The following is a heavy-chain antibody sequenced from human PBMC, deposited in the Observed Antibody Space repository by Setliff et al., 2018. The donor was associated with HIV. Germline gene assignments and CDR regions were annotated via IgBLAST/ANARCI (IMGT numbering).Heavy chain of an antibody. CDR1: GYTFTSYY. J-gene: IGHJ3*02. CDR2: INPSGGST. Sequence: ASVKVSCKASGYTFTSYYMHWVRQAPGQGLEWMGIINPSGGSTYYAQKFRGRVTMTRATSTTTVYMELTSLRSEDTAVYYCARDIAAAGNAFDMWGQGTMVTVSS. D-gene: IGHD6-13*01. CDR3: ARDIAAAGNAFDM. V-gene: IGHV1-46*01.